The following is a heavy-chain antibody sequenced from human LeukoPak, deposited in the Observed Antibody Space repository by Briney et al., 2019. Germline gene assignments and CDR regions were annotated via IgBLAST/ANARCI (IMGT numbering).Heavy chain of an antibody. CDR3: ARGGIVVVPAAKSSGLGGTWFDP. J-gene: IGHJ5*02. V-gene: IGHV4-34*01. CDR2: INHSGST. Sequence: ETLSLTCAVYGGSFSGYYWSWIRQPPGKGLEWIGEINHSGSTNYNPSLKSRVTISVDTSKNQFSLKLSSVTAADTAVYYCARGGIVVVPAAKSSGLGGTWFDPWGRGTLVTVSS. D-gene: IGHD2-2*01. CDR1: GGSFSGYY.